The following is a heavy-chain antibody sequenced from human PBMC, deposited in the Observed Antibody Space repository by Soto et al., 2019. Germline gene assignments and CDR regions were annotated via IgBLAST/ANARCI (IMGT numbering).Heavy chain of an antibody. CDR1: GFTFSSYG. CDR2: ISGSGGST. Sequence: EVQLLESGGGLVQSGGSLRLSCAASGFTFSSYGMSWVRQAPGKGLEWVAGISGSGGSTYYADSVKGRFTISRDNSKNTLYLRMNSLRVEDTAVYYCAKSYGGWSALGVSDYFDYWGQGTLVTVSS. CDR3: AKSYGGWSALGVSDYFDY. D-gene: IGHD3-16*01. J-gene: IGHJ4*02. V-gene: IGHV3-23*01.